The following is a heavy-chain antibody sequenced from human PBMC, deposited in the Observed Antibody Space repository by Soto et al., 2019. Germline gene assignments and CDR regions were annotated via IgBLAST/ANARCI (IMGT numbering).Heavy chain of an antibody. J-gene: IGHJ6*02. Sequence: SETLSLTCTVSGGSISSSSYYWGWIRQPPGKGLEWIGSFFYSGSTYYNPSLKSRVTISVDTSKNHFSLKLCSVTAADTAVYYCARHLTYCSAGSCYSDFPYYGMDVWGQGTTVTVSS. D-gene: IGHD2-15*01. V-gene: IGHV4-39*01. CDR3: ARHLTYCSAGSCYSDFPYYGMDV. CDR2: FFYSGST. CDR1: GGSISSSSYY.